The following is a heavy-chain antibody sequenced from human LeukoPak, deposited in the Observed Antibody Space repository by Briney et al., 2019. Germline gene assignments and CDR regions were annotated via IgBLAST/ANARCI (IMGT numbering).Heavy chain of an antibody. J-gene: IGHJ4*02. CDR2: ISYDGSNK. CDR3: ARSLSGYDLEFDY. CDR1: GFTFRDYT. Sequence: PGGSLRLSCAASGFTFRDYTMNWVRQAPGKGLEWVAVISYDGSNKYYADSVKGRFTISRDNSKNTLYLQMNSLRPEDTAVYYCARSLSGYDLEFDYWGQGTLVTVSS. V-gene: IGHV3-30-3*01. D-gene: IGHD5-12*01.